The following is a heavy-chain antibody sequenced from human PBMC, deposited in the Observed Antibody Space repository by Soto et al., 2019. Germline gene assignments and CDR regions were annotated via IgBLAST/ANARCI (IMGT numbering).Heavy chain of an antibody. V-gene: IGHV3-72*01. Sequence: EVQLEESGGDLVQPGGSARLSCAASGFSVSGWYMDWVRQAPGKGLEWVARLKDRSQNYATEYAASVKGRFTVSRHPSQNSIFLQMNSLKIEDTAVYYCAREGDARWLDSWGQGTLVTVS. D-gene: IGHD1-26*01. J-gene: IGHJ5*01. CDR1: GFSVSGWY. CDR2: LKDRSQNYAT. CDR3: AREGDARWLDS.